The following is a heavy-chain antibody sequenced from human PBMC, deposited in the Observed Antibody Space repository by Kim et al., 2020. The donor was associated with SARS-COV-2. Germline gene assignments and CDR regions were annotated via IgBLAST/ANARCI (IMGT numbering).Heavy chain of an antibody. Sequence: NPSPQSRVTISVDTSKNPFSLKLSSVTAADTAVYYCAGNSQMATTGRFDYWGQGTLVTVSS. D-gene: IGHD5-12*01. CDR3: AGNSQMATTGRFDY. V-gene: IGHV4-31*02. J-gene: IGHJ4*02.